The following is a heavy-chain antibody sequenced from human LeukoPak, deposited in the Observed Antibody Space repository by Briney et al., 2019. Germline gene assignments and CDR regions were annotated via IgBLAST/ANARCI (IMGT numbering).Heavy chain of an antibody. CDR2: INHSGST. Sequence: PSETLSLTCAVYGGSFSGYYWSWNRQPPGKGLEWIGEINHSGSTNYNPSLKSRVTISVDTSKNQFSLKLSSVTAADTAVYYCARAFLAAAGTFVYYYYGMDVWGQGTTVTVSS. J-gene: IGHJ6*02. D-gene: IGHD6-13*01. CDR3: ARAFLAAAGTFVYYYYGMDV. V-gene: IGHV4-34*01. CDR1: GGSFSGYY.